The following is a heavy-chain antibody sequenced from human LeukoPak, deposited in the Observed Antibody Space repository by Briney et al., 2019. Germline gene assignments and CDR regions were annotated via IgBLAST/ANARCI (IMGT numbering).Heavy chain of an antibody. CDR1: GFTFSSYG. J-gene: IGHJ4*02. CDR2: IWYDGSNK. D-gene: IGHD4/OR15-4a*01. V-gene: IGHV3-33*01. CDR3: ARDYGATGGDY. Sequence: PGRSLRLSCAASGFTFSSYGMHWVRQAPGKGLEWVAVIWYDGSNKYYADSVRGRFTISRDNSKNTLYLQMNSLRAEDTAVYYCARDYGATGGDYWGQGTLVTVSS.